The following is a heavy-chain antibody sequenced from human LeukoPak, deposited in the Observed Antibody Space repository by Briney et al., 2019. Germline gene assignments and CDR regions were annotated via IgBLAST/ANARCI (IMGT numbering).Heavy chain of an antibody. CDR3: ARMRTGYEKAFFDY. CDR2: ISSSSSNI. CDR1: GFTFSDYY. J-gene: IGHJ4*02. Sequence: GGSLRLSCAASGFTFSDYYMSWIRQAPGKGLEWVSFISSSSSNINYADPVKGRFTISRDNAKNSLYLQMNSLRAEDTAVYYCARMRTGYEKAFFDYWGQGTLVTVSS. V-gene: IGHV3-11*06. D-gene: IGHD5-12*01.